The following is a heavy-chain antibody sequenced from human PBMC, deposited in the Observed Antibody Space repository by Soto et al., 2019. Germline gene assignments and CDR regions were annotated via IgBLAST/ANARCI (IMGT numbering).Heavy chain of an antibody. CDR1: GGYISGYD. Sequence: TVAGGYISGYDCSWILQSPGKGLEWVAYISHTGTTDYNPSLKSRLTISLDTSKNQFSLKLTSVTAADTAVYYCARGPPWMDAFDIWGHGTKVTVSS. CDR3: ARGPPWMDAFDI. CDR2: ISHTGTT. D-gene: IGHD5-12*01. J-gene: IGHJ3*02. V-gene: IGHV4-59*01.